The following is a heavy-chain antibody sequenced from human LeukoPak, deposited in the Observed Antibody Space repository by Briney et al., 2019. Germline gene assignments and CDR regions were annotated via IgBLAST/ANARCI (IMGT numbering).Heavy chain of an antibody. CDR1: GGSISSYY. J-gene: IGHJ4*02. Sequence: PSETLSLTCTVSGGSISSYYWSWIRQPPGKGLEWIGEINHSGSTNYNPSLKSRVTISVDTSKNQFSLKLSSVTAADTAVYYCARGESSSLFDYWGQGTLVTVSS. CDR3: ARGESSSLFDY. CDR2: INHSGST. V-gene: IGHV4-34*01. D-gene: IGHD6-13*01.